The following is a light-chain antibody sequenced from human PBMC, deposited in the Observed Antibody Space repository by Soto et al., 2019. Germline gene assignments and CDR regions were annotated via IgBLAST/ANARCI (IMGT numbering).Light chain of an antibody. J-gene: IGKJ2*01. Sequence: EIVMTQSPATLSVSPGERATLSCRASQSLSSNLAWYQQKPGQAPRLLIFDASTRATGIPPRFSGSGSVTEFTLTISSLQSEDFAVYYCQQYNNWPPYTFGQGTKLEIK. CDR2: DAS. CDR3: QQYNNWPPYT. V-gene: IGKV3-15*01. CDR1: QSLSSN.